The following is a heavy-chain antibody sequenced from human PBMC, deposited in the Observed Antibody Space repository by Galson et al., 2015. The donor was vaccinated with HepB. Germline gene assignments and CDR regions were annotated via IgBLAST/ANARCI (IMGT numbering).Heavy chain of an antibody. V-gene: IGHV3-74*03. D-gene: IGHD5-24*01. J-gene: IGHJ4*02. CDR2: INRDGSSM. CDR1: GFTFSTYW. CDR3: VRDGENGSNDLDY. Sequence: SLRLSCAASGFTFSTYWMHWVRQAPGKGLVWVSRINRDGSSMTYADSVKGRFTISRDNARNTLYLQMNSLRVEDTSLYYCVRDGENGSNDLDYWGQRALVTVSS.